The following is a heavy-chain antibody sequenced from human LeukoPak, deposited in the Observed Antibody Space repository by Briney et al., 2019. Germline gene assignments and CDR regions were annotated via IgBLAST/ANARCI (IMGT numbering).Heavy chain of an antibody. V-gene: IGHV4-4*02. CDR1: GGSISSSNW. D-gene: IGHD2-15*01. Sequence: SETLSLTCAVSGGSISSSNWWSWVRQPPGKGLEWIGEIYHSGSTNYNPSLKSRVTISVDKSKNQFSLKLSSVTAADTAVYYCASGCSGGSCYFGFDYWGQGTLVTVSS. CDR3: ASGCSGGSCYFGFDY. CDR2: IYHSGST. J-gene: IGHJ4*02.